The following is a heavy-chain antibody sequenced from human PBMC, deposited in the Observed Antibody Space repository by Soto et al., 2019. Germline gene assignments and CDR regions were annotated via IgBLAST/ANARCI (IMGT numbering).Heavy chain of an antibody. V-gene: IGHV3-23*01. CDR1: GFTFSSYA. CDR2: ISNNGDTA. D-gene: IGHD3-16*02. CDR3: AKSRVFIGAIVTLLDS. J-gene: IGHJ4*02. Sequence: GGSLRLSCAASGFTFSSYAMSWVRQAAEKGLEWVASISNNGDTAYYADSVKGRFTISRGNSDNTLYLQMNGLRADDTALYFCAKSRVFIGAIVTLLDSWGQGTQVTVSS.